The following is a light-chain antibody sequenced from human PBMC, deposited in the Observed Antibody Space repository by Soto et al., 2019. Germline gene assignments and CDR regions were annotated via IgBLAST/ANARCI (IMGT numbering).Light chain of an antibody. Sequence: DIQMTQSPSTLSASVGDRVTITCRASQSISSWLAWYQQKPGKAPKLLIYDASSLESGVPSRFSGSGSGTEFTLTICSLQPDEFATYYCQQYNSNSPWTFGQGTKVEIK. CDR2: DAS. V-gene: IGKV1-5*01. CDR1: QSISSW. CDR3: QQYNSNSPWT. J-gene: IGKJ1*01.